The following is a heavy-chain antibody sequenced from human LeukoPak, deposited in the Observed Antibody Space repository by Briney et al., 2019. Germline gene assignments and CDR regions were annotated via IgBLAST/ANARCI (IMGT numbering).Heavy chain of an antibody. Sequence: PGGSLRLSCAASGFTFSSYWMSWVRQAPGKGLEWVSAISGSGGSTYYADSVKGRFTISRDNSKNTLYLQMNSLRAEDTAVYYCAKDMRVEAHPPDAFDIWGQGTMVTVSS. CDR3: AKDMRVEAHPPDAFDI. D-gene: IGHD1-26*01. CDR2: ISGSGGST. J-gene: IGHJ3*02. CDR1: GFTFSSYW. V-gene: IGHV3-23*01.